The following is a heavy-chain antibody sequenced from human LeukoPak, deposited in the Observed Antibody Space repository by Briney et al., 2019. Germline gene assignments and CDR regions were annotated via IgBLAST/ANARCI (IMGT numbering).Heavy chain of an antibody. CDR2: ISKSGAST. Sequence: GGSLKPSCAAPGLTFSSFAMSWVRRPPGKGLQWVSAISKSGASTDYADSVKGRFTISRDNSKSTLYLQMNSLRAEDTAIYYCAKDAGGTSYYPFDYWGQGTPVTVSS. V-gene: IGHV3-23*01. J-gene: IGHJ4*02. D-gene: IGHD3-9*01. CDR1: GLTFSSFA. CDR3: AKDAGGTSYYPFDY.